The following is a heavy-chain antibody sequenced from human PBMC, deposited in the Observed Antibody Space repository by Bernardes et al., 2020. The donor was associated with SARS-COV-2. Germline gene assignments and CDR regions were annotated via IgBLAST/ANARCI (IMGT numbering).Heavy chain of an antibody. Sequence: TLSLHSTASGGFVISGSGYWSCIRQPPGKGLEWIGSIYYSGSTNYNHSLNSRVTISLDTSKNQFSLKLISMTAADTAVYYRARGRVPGYWGQGTLVNVSS. D-gene: IGHD3-3*01. CDR2: IYYSGST. CDR3: ARGRVPGY. CDR1: GGFVISGSGY. J-gene: IGHJ4*02. V-gene: IGHV4-61*01.